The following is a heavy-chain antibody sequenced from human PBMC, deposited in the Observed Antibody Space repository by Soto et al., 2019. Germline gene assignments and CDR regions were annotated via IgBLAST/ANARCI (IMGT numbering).Heavy chain of an antibody. Sequence: SVKVSCKASGGTFSSYTFNWVRQVPGQGLEWMGRIIPMLDIENYAQKFQGRVTITADKSTTTAYMELSSLRSEDTAVYYCARDSAYHGPWGQGTLVTVSS. J-gene: IGHJ4*02. D-gene: IGHD2-2*01. CDR2: IIPMLDIE. CDR1: GGTFSSYT. CDR3: ARDSAYHGP. V-gene: IGHV1-69*04.